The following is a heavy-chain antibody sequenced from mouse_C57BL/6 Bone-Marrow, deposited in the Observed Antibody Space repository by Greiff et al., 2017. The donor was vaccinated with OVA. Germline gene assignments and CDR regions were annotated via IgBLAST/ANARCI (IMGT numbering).Heavy chain of an antibody. CDR3: ARTPKVYFDY. CDR1: GYAFSSSW. J-gene: IGHJ2*01. V-gene: IGHV1-82*01. CDR2: IYPGDGDT. Sequence: VQLQQSGPELVKPGASVKISCKASGYAFSSSWMNWVKQRPGEGLEWIGRIYPGDGDTNYNGKFKGKATLTADKSSSTAYMQLSSLTSEDSAVYFCARTPKVYFDYWGQGTTLTVSS.